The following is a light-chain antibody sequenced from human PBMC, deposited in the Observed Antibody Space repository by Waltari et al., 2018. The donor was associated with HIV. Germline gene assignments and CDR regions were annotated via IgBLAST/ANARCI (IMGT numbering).Light chain of an antibody. Sequence: QSALTQPRSVSGSPGQSVTISCTGTSRDVGAYNYVSWYQQHPGQAPKVIISDVSKRPSGVPDRFSGSQSGNTASLTISGLQAEDEADYYCCSYAGSYTRVFGGGTKLTVL. J-gene: IGLJ3*02. CDR3: CSYAGSYTRV. V-gene: IGLV2-11*01. CDR2: DVS. CDR1: SRDVGAYNY.